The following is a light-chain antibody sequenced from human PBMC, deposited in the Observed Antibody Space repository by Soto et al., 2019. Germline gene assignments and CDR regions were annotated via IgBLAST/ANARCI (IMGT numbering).Light chain of an antibody. CDR1: SSDVGIYNL. J-gene: IGLJ1*01. Sequence: QPVLTQPACVSLSPGQPITISCTGTSSDVGIYNLVSWYQHFPGKAPKLMIYEVNKRPSGVSNRFSGSKSGSTASLTISGLQADDEADYYCCSYTRSGSFVFGTGTKV. CDR3: CSYTRSGSFV. CDR2: EVN. V-gene: IGLV2-23*02.